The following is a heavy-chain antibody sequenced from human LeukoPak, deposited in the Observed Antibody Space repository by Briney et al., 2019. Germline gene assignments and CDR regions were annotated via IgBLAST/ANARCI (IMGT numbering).Heavy chain of an antibody. Sequence: GGSLRLSCAASGFTFSSYSMHWVRQAPGKGLEWVAFIRYDGSNQYYVDSVKGRFTISRDNSKNMLFLQMNSLRVEDTAVYYCAKERAGATFYYYYYMDVWGKGTTVTISS. CDR3: AKERAGATFYYYYYMDV. CDR1: GFTFSSYS. J-gene: IGHJ6*03. CDR2: IRYDGSNQ. D-gene: IGHD1-26*01. V-gene: IGHV3-30*02.